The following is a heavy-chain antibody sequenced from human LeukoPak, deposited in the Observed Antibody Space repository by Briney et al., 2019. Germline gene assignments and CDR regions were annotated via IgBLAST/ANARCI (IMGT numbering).Heavy chain of an antibody. CDR3: AREGPYSSSRFDY. D-gene: IGHD6-13*01. CDR1: GFTFSSYS. V-gene: IGHV3-21*01. J-gene: IGHJ4*02. Sequence: GGSLRLSCAASGFTFSSYSMNWVRQAPGKGLEWVSSISSSSSYIYYADSVKGRFTISRDNAKNSLYLQMNSLRAEDTAVYYCAREGPYSSSRFDYWGQGTLVTVSS. CDR2: ISSSSSYI.